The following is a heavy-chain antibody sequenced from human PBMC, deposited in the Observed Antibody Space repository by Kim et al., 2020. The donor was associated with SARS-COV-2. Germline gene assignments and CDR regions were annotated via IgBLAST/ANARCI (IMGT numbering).Heavy chain of an antibody. Sequence: YNPSLKSRVTISVDTSKNQFSLKLSSVTAADTAVYYCARGLWEAYNWFDPWGQGTLVTVSS. D-gene: IGHD3-16*01. CDR3: ARGLWEAYNWFDP. V-gene: IGHV4-34*01. J-gene: IGHJ5*02.